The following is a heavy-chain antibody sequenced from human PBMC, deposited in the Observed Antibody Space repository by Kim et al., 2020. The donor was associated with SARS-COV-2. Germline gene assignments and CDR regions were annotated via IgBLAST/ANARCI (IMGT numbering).Heavy chain of an antibody. D-gene: IGHD4-17*01. V-gene: IGHV3-15*01. CDR2: IKSKTDGGTT. CDR1: GFTFSNAW. Sequence: GGSLRLSCAASGFTFSNAWMSWVRQAPGKGLEWVGRIKSKTDGGTTHYAAPVKGRFTISRDDSKNTLYLQMNSLKTEDTAVYYCTTDLPYGDLDYWGQGTLVTVSS. J-gene: IGHJ4*02. CDR3: TTDLPYGDLDY.